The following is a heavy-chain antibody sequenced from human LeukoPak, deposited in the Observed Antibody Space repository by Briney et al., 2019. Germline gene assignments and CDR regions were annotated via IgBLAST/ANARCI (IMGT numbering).Heavy chain of an antibody. CDR2: IRYDGSEK. CDR1: GFTFSNYG. CDR3: AKDPWYCSGNSCPMYHYYMAV. V-gene: IGHV3-30*02. J-gene: IGHJ6*03. Sequence: GGSLRLSCAASGFTFSNYGMHWVRQAPGKGLEWISFIRYDGSEKYYVDSVKGRFTISRDNSKNTLYLQMKSLRVEDTAVYYCAKDPWYCSGNSCPMYHYYMAVWGKGTTVTVSS. D-gene: IGHD2/OR15-2a*01.